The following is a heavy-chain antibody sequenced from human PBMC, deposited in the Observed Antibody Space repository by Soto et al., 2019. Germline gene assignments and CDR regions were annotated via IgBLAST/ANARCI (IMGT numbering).Heavy chain of an antibody. CDR2: IIPIFGTA. CDR3: ARDPEAYYYDSSGYRLFDY. D-gene: IGHD3-22*01. J-gene: IGHJ4*02. Sequence: SVKVSCKASGGTFSSYAISWVRQAPGQGLEWMGGIIPIFGTANCAQKFQGRVTITADESTSTAYMELSSLRSEDTAVYYCARDPEAYYYDSSGYRLFDYWGQGTLVTVSS. CDR1: GGTFSSYA. V-gene: IGHV1-69*13.